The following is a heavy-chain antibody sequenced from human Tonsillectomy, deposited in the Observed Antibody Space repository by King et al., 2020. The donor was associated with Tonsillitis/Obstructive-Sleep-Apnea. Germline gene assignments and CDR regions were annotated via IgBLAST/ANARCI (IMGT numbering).Heavy chain of an antibody. Sequence: VQLVESGGGVVQPGRSLRLSCAASGFTFSSYGLHWVRQAPGKGLEWVALILYDGSNKYYADFVKGRFTISRDKSENTLYLQMHSLRVEDTAVYYCARDVADSLDYWGQGTLVTVSS. V-gene: IGHV3-30*04. CDR3: ARDVADSLDY. CDR1: GFTFSSYG. J-gene: IGHJ4*02. D-gene: IGHD6-19*01. CDR2: ILYDGSNK.